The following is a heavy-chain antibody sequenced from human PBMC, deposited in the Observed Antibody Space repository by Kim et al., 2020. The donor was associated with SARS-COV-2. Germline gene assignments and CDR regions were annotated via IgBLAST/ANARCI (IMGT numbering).Heavy chain of an antibody. D-gene: IGHD2-8*02. J-gene: IGHJ4*02. Sequence: INYADAVKGRFTISRDNTKNLLYLHMSSLRPEDTAVYYCARGGALTVFDDHGDQGTLIAVS. CDR3: ARGGALTVFDDH. V-gene: IGHV3-11*01. CDR2: I.